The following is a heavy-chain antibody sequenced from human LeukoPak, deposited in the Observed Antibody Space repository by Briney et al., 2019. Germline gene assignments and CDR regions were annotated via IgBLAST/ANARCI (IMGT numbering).Heavy chain of an antibody. Sequence: GGSLGLSCAASGFTFSSYWMHWVRQAPGKGLVWVSRINSDGSSTSYADSVKGRFTISRDNAKNTLYLQMNSLRAEDTAVYYCARRGRVKYYYYYGMDVWGQGTTVTVSS. V-gene: IGHV3-74*01. J-gene: IGHJ6*02. CDR1: GFTFSSYW. CDR3: ARRGRVKYYYYYGMDV. CDR2: INSDGSST.